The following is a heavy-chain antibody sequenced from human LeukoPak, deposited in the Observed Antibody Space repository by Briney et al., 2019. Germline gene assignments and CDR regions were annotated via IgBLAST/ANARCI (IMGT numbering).Heavy chain of an antibody. V-gene: IGHV3-23*01. J-gene: IGHJ6*03. CDR3: AKDSGGTDFYNYFYMDV. D-gene: IGHD1-26*01. CDR1: GFTFGTYG. CDR2: ISSSGATM. Sequence: GGSLRLSCAASGFTFGTYGMSWVRQGPGKGLEWVSAISSSGATMYYSDSVKGRFTISRDNSRNTLYLQINSLRAEDTAVYYCAKDSGGTDFYNYFYMDVWGKGTTVTVSS.